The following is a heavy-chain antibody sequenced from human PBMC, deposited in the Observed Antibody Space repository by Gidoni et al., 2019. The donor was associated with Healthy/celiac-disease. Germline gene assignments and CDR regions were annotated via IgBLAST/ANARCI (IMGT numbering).Heavy chain of an antibody. V-gene: IGHV4-61*02. D-gene: IGHD5-18*01. CDR1: GGSISRGSYY. CDR3: ARDRLVDTAMVNMYYFDY. Sequence: QLQLQESAPGLVKPSQTLSLTCAVPGGSISRGSYYWCWLRLPAGKGLAWSGRIYTSGSTNYNASHKSRVTISVDTSKNQCSLKLSSVTAADTAVYYCARDRLVDTAMVNMYYFDYWGQGTLVTVSS. CDR2: IYTSGST. J-gene: IGHJ4*01.